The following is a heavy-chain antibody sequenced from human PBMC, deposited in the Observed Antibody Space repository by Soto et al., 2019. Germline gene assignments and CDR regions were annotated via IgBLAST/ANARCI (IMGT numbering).Heavy chain of an antibody. CDR3: ARSLQDYVWGSYRSYAFDI. Sequence: QVQLVQSGAEVKKPGASVKVSCKASGYTFTSYYMHWVRQAPGQGLEWMGIINPSGGSTSYSQKFQGRVTMTRDTSTSTVYMELSSLRFEDTAVYYCARSLQDYVWGSYRSYAFDIWGQGTMVTVSS. J-gene: IGHJ3*02. CDR1: GYTFTSYY. D-gene: IGHD3-16*02. V-gene: IGHV1-46*01. CDR2: INPSGGST.